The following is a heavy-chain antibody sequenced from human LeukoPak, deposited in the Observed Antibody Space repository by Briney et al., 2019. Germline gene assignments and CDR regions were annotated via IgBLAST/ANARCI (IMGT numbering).Heavy chain of an antibody. CDR2: IYYSGGT. CDR3: ARHVTISGPYDASDI. D-gene: IGHD5-24*01. V-gene: IGHV4-59*08. J-gene: IGHJ3*02. Sequence: PSETLSLTCTVSGDSISSYYWSWIRQPPGKGLEWIGYIYYSGGTDYNPSLKSRVTISVDTSKTQFSLKLRSVTAADTAVYYCARHVTISGPYDASDIWGQGTMVTVSP. CDR1: GDSISSYY.